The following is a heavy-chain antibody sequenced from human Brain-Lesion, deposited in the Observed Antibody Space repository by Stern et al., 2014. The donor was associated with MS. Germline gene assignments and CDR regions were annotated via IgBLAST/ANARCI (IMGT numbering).Heavy chain of an antibody. V-gene: IGHV2-26*01. Sequence: SGPVLVKPTETLTLTCTVSGFSLSHARMGGSWIRQPPGKPLEWLAHIFSNDEKFYSTSLKSRLTISRDTSKSQVVLTMTNMDPVDTATYYCARIEDNYGHMGEFDYWGQGTLVTVSS. J-gene: IGHJ4*02. CDR2: IFSNDEK. CDR1: GFSLSHARMG. CDR3: ARIEDNYGHMGEFDY. D-gene: IGHD5-18*01.